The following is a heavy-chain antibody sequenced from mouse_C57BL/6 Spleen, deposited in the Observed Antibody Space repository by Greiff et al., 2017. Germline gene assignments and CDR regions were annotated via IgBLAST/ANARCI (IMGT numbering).Heavy chain of an antibody. D-gene: IGHD2-3*01. CDR2: ISDGGSYS. CDR1: GFTFSSSA. Sequence: EVQLVESGGGLVKPGGSLTLSCAASGFTFSSSALSWVRQTPEKRLEWVATISDGGSYSYYPDNVKGRFTISSDKAKNNLYLQMSQLKAENTAMYYCAREGIYDGYYLDYWGQGTTLTVSS. V-gene: IGHV5-4*01. J-gene: IGHJ2*01. CDR3: AREGIYDGYYLDY.